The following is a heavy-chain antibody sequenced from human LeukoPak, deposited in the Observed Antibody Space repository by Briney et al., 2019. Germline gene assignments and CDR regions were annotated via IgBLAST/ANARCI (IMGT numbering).Heavy chain of an antibody. D-gene: IGHD2-8*01. Sequence: GGSLRLSCAASGFTFSSYSMNWVRQAPGKGLEWVSSISSSSSYIYYADSVKGRFTISRDNAKNSLYLQMNSLRAEDTAVYYCSWCMLYVEGTNYYYYYMDVWGKGTTVTVSS. J-gene: IGHJ6*03. CDR2: ISSSSSYI. CDR3: SWCMLYVEGTNYYYYYMDV. CDR1: GFTFSSYS. V-gene: IGHV3-21*01.